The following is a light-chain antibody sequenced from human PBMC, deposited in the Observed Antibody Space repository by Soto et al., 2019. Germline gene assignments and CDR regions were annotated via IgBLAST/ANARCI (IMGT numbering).Light chain of an antibody. CDR2: KAS. CDR3: QLYKTSPHT. J-gene: IGKJ4*01. CDR1: ESISSW. V-gene: IGKV1-5*03. Sequence: DIQMTQSPSTLSASVGDRVTITCRASESISSWLAWYQQKAGKVPKLLIYKASDLESGVPSRFSGSGSGTEFTITISTLQPDDFATDYCQLYKTSPHTFGGGTKVEIK.